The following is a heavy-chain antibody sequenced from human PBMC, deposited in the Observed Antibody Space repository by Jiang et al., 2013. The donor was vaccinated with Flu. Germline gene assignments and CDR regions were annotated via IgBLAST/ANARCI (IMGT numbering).Heavy chain of an antibody. Sequence: SGAEVKKPGASVNVSCKASGYTFKSYSITWVRQAPGQGLEWMGWISAYNGDTDYAQNFQGRVTMTRDTATSTAYMELRSLKSDDTAVYYCARVQLPRVLHYYYYGTDVWGLGTTVTVSS. CDR3: ARVQLPRVLHYYYYGTDV. V-gene: IGHV1-18*01. CDR2: ISAYNGDT. CDR1: GYTFKSYS. D-gene: IGHD3-16*01. J-gene: IGHJ6*02.